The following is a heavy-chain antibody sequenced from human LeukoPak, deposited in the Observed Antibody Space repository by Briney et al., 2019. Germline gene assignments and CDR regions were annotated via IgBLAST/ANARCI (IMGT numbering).Heavy chain of an antibody. CDR3: ASSESYRFDY. CDR1: GFTFSSYS. D-gene: IGHD1-26*01. Sequence: GGSLRLSCAASGFTFSSYSMNWVRQAPGKGLEWVPHITASGTAMFYADSVKGRFTISRDNAKNSLYLQMNSLRDEDTAVYYCASSESYRFDYWGQGTLVTVSS. CDR2: ITASGTAM. V-gene: IGHV3-48*02. J-gene: IGHJ4*02.